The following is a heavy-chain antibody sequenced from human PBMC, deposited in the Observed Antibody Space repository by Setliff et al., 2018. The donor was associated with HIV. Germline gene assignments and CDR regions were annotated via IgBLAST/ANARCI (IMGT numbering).Heavy chain of an antibody. CDR1: GYDFTRNW. D-gene: IGHD2-15*01. CDR2: IYPGDSDT. V-gene: IGHV5-51*01. Sequence: PGESLKISCKGSGYDFTRNWIGWVRQMPGKGLEWMGIIYPGDSDTRYSPSFQGQVTISAEKSISTAYLQWNTLKASDTAIYYCARPRQGIEAPGDAFDIWGQGTMVTVSS. J-gene: IGHJ3*02. CDR3: ARPRQGIEAPGDAFDI.